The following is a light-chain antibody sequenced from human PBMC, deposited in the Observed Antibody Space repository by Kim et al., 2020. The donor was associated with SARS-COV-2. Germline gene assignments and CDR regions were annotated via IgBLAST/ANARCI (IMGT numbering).Light chain of an antibody. J-gene: IGKJ2*01. Sequence: LSQGERATLSCRASQSVDSNYLAWYQQKPGQAPRLLIYGASTRATGIPDRFSGSGSGSDFTLTISRLEPEDFAVYYCQQYGSSPYTFGQGTKLEI. V-gene: IGKV3-20*01. CDR3: QQYGSSPYT. CDR2: GAS. CDR1: QSVDSNY.